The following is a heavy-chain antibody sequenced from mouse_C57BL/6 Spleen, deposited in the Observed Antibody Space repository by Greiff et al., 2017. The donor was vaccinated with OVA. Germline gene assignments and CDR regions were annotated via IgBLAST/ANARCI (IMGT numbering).Heavy chain of an antibody. CDR3: ASNYYRTSFPDFDV. J-gene: IGHJ1*03. CDR2: INPGSGGT. CDR1: GYAFTNYL. Sequence: QVQLQQSGAELVRPGTSVKVSCKASGYAFTNYLIEWVKQRPGQGLEWIGAINPGSGGTNYNEKFKGKATLTADKSSSTAYMQLSSLTSEDSAVDFGASNYYRTSFPDFDVWGTGTTVTVSS. D-gene: IGHD1-1*01. V-gene: IGHV1-54*01.